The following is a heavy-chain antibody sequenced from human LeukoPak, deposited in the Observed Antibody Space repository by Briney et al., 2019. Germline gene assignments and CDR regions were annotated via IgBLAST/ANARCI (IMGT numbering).Heavy chain of an antibody. CDR3: ARHVGYGNNWFDP. J-gene: IGHJ5*02. CDR1: GGSISSYY. V-gene: IGHV4-59*08. Sequence: SETLSLTCTVSGGSISSYYWSWIRQPPGKGLEWIGYTYYSGTTNYNPSLKRRVTISVDTSKNQFSLKLRSVTAADTAVYYCARHVGYGNNWFDPWGQGTPVTVSS. D-gene: IGHD5-18*01. CDR2: TYYSGTT.